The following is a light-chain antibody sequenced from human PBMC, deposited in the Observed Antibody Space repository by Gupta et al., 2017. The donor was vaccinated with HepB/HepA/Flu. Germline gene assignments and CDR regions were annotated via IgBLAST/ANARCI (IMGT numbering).Light chain of an antibody. CDR2: NSS. V-gene: IGKV1-39*01. CDR1: QNIDTC. J-gene: IGKJ4*01. CDR3: QQSYSTPLT. Sequence: DIQMTQSPSSLSAFVGDRVTITCRASQNIDTCLNWYQQDGGRAPKLLIYNSSSRHSGVPSRFSGSGSGTDFTLTITRLQPEDFATYSCQQSYSTPLTFGGGTTVYIK.